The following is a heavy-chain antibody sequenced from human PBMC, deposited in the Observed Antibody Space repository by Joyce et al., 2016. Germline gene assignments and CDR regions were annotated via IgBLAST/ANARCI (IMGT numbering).Heavy chain of an antibody. CDR2: ISASSGTI. CDR3: ARVGRTGYTCDY. CDR1: GFSFNTYS. D-gene: IGHD5-24*01. J-gene: IGHJ4*02. V-gene: IGHV3-48*02. Sequence: EVQLVESGGGLVQHGGSLRLSCAASGFSFNTYSINWVRQAPGKGREVLSYISASSGTINYADSVKGRFTISRDNAKNSVYLQMNSLRDEDTAVYDCARVGRTGYTCDYWGQGTLVTVSS.